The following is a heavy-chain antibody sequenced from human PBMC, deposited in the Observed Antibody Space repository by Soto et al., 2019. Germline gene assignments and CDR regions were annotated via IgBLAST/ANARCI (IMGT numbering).Heavy chain of an antibody. D-gene: IGHD5-12*01. Sequence: QVQLVQSGAEVKKPGSSVKVSCKASGGTFSSYTISWVRQAPGQGLECMGRSIPILGIANYEQKFQGRGTIPEDKSTRTAYTELSSLRHEDTAVYYCARVATWGQGTLVTVSS. CDR1: GGTFSSYT. V-gene: IGHV1-69*02. CDR2: SIPILGIA. J-gene: IGHJ4*02. CDR3: ARVAT.